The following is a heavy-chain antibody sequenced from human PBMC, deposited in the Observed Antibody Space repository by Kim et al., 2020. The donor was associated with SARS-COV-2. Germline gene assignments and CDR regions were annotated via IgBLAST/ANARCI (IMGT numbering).Heavy chain of an antibody. D-gene: IGHD3-10*01. V-gene: IGHV3-53*01. CDR3: ARIAGAYSNWFDP. J-gene: IGHJ5*02. Sequence: YADSAKGRLTIARDNSRNTVYLQMNSLRVEDTAVYYCARIAGAYSNWFDPWGQGTLVTVSS.